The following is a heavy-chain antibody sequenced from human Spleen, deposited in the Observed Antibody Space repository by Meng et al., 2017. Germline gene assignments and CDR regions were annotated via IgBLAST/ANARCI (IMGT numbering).Heavy chain of an antibody. J-gene: IGHJ3*02. Sequence: SVKVSCKASGITFSNYAITWVRQAPGQGLEWMGGIIPMFGTTNYAQKFQGTVTITADMSTSTAYMELSSLGSEDTAVYYCAGDRTRTAFDIWGQGTMVT. CDR2: IIPMFGTT. CDR1: GITFSNYA. V-gene: IGHV1-69*06. CDR3: AGDRTRTAFDI.